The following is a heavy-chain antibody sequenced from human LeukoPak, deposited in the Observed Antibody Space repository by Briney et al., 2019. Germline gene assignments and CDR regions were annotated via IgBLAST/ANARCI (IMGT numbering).Heavy chain of an antibody. CDR3: VRGPPRGKYYYMDV. Sequence: GGSLRLSCAASGFTFSSFDMHWVRQPAGQGLEGVSTIGTASDTYYPGSVEGRFTLSRDNAKNSLYLQMNSLTAGDTAVYYCVRGPPRGKYYYMDVWGKGTTVTVSS. CDR2: IGTASDT. J-gene: IGHJ6*03. CDR1: GFTFSSFD. V-gene: IGHV3-13*01. D-gene: IGHD1-1*01.